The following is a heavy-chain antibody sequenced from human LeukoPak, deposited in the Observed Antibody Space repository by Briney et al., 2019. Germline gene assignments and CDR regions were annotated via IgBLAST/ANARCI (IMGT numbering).Heavy chain of an antibody. Sequence: GASVKVSCKASGYTFTSYGISWVRQAPGQGPEWMGWISAYNGNTNYAQKLQGRVTMTTDTSTSTAYMELRSLRSDDTAVYYCAREGDCGGDCYPAGYSFDYWGQGTLVTVSS. CDR2: ISAYNGNT. CDR3: AREGDCGGDCYPAGYSFDY. D-gene: IGHD2-21*02. CDR1: GYTFTSYG. V-gene: IGHV1-18*01. J-gene: IGHJ4*02.